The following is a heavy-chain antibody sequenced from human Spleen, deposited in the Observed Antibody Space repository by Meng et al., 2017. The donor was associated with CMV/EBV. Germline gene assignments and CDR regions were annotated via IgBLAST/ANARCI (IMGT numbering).Heavy chain of an antibody. V-gene: IGHV4-30-4*08. J-gene: IGHJ4*02. Sequence: LRLSCTVSGGSISSSSYYWSWIRQPPGKGLEWSGYIYYSGSTYYNPSLKSRVTISVDTSKNQFSLKLSSVTAADTAVYYCARVALTYCGGDCVGRQDYWGQGTLVTVSS. D-gene: IGHD2-21*01. CDR2: IYYSGST. CDR1: GGSISSSSYY. CDR3: ARVALTYCGGDCVGRQDY.